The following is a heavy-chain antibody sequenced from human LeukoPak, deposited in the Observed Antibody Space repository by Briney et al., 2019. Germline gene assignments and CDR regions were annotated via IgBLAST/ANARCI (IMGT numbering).Heavy chain of an antibody. D-gene: IGHD3-22*01. CDR1: GGSISSGDYY. CDR3: ARPYYYDSRIDP. J-gene: IGHJ5*02. Sequence: SETLSLTSTVSGGSISSGDYYWSWIRQPPGKGLEWIAYMYYSGSTYYNPSLKSRVTMSADTSKNQLSLKLSSVTAADTAVYYCARPYYYDSRIDPWGQGILVTVSS. CDR2: MYYSGST. V-gene: IGHV4-30-4*01.